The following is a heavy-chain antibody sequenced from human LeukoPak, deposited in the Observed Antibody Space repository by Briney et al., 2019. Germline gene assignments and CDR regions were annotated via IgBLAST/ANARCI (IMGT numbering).Heavy chain of an antibody. Sequence: PGGSLRLSCAASGFTLNTHTMNCVRQAPGRGLEWGSAISRSDGSTYYADSVKGRFTISRDNSKNTLFLQMNSLEVEDTAVYYCAKGRERSDWYNFDYWGQGTLVTVSS. V-gene: IGHV3-23*01. J-gene: IGHJ4*02. CDR2: ISRSDGST. CDR1: GFTLNTHT. D-gene: IGHD3-9*01. CDR3: AKGRERSDWYNFDY.